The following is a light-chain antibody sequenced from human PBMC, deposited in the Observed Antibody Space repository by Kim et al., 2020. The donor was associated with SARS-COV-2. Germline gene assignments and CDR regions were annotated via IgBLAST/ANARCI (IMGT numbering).Light chain of an antibody. CDR2: DAS. J-gene: IGKJ2*01. CDR1: QSISSY. Sequence: EIVLTQSPGTLSLSPGERVTLSCRASQSISSYLAWYQQKPGQAPRLLIYDASNRATGIPARFSGSGSGTDFTLTISSLEPEDFAVYYCQQRYNWPHTFGQGTKLEI. CDR3: QQRYNWPHT. V-gene: IGKV3-11*01.